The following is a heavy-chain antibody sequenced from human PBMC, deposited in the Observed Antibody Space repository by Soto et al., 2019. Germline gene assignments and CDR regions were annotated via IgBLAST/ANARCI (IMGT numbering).Heavy chain of an antibody. J-gene: IGHJ5*02. Sequence: QVQLQESGPGLVKPSQTLSLTCTVSGGSISSGGYNWSWIRQHPGKGLEWIGYIYYSGSTYYNPSLKSRVTISVDTSKNQFSLKLSSVTAADTAVYYCARDMIAVGVVAATPGWFDPWGQGTLVTVSS. D-gene: IGHD2-15*01. V-gene: IGHV4-31*03. CDR1: GGSISSGGYN. CDR3: ARDMIAVGVVAATPGWFDP. CDR2: IYYSGST.